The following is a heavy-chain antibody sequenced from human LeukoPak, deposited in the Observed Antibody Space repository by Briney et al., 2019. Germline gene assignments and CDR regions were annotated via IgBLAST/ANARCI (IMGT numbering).Heavy chain of an antibody. D-gene: IGHD3-10*01. Sequence: GGSLRLSCAASGFTFSNYAMSWVRQAPGKGLEWVSVISGSGGSTYYADSVKGRFTISRDNSKNTLYLQMNSLRAEDTAVYYCAKDSGHYYGSGSYGSDYWGQGTLVTVSS. J-gene: IGHJ4*02. CDR1: GFTFSNYA. CDR3: AKDSGHYYGSGSYGSDY. CDR2: ISGSGGST. V-gene: IGHV3-23*01.